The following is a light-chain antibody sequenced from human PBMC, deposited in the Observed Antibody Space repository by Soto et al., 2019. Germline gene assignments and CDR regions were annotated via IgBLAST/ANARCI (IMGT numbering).Light chain of an antibody. CDR3: QQYHSTPGT. V-gene: IGKV4-1*01. Sequence: DIVMTQSPDSLAVSLGERDTINCKSSQSLLYSSNNKNYLAWYQQKPGQPPKLLIYWASTRESGVPDRFSGAGSGIEFTLTISSLQAEDVAVYYCQQYHSTPGTFGQGTKVEIK. CDR2: WAS. CDR1: QSLLYSSNNKNY. J-gene: IGKJ1*01.